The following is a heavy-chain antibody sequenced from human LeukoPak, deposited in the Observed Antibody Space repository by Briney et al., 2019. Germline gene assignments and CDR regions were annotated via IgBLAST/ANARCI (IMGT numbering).Heavy chain of an antibody. Sequence: KSSETLSLTCTVSGGSISSYYWSWIRQPPGKGLEWIGYIYYSGSTSYNPSLKSRVTISVDTSKNQFSLKLSSVTAADTAVYYCATAIAAAGRDWFDPWGQGTLVTVSS. J-gene: IGHJ5*02. CDR3: ATAIAAAGRDWFDP. CDR2: IYYSGST. D-gene: IGHD6-13*01. V-gene: IGHV4-59*01. CDR1: GGSISSYY.